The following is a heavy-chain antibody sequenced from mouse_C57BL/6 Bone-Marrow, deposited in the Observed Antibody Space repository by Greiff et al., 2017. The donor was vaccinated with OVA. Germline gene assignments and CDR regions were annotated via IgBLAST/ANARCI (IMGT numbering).Heavy chain of an antibody. CDR1: GYTFTDYY. J-gene: IGHJ2*01. D-gene: IGHD1-1*01. V-gene: IGHV1-26*01. CDR3: ARITTVVARSPYYFDY. CDR2: INPNNGGT. Sequence: VQLQQSGPELVKPGASVKISCKASGYTFTDYYMNWVKQSHGKSLEWIGDINPNNGGTSYNQKFKGKATLTVDKSSSTAYMELRSLTSEDSAVYYCARITTVVARSPYYFDYWGQGTTLTVSS.